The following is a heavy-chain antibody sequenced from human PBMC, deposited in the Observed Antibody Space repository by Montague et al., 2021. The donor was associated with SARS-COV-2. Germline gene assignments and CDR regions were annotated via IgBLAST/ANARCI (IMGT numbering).Heavy chain of an antibody. CDR1: SDSISDYY. Sequence: SETLSLTCTVSSDSISDYYWSWIRQPPGMGLEWIGYIFRSGATNYNPPLQSRVIISLDTSKSQFSLRLSSVTAADTAIYYCARTSRGSRYFYGVDVWGQGTTVTVSS. CDR3: ARTSRGSRYFYGVDV. D-gene: IGHD3-10*01. J-gene: IGHJ6*02. V-gene: IGHV4-59*01. CDR2: IFRSGAT.